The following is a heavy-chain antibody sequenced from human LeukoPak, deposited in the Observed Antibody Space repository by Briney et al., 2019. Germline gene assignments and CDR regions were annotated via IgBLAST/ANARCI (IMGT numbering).Heavy chain of an antibody. CDR1: GFTFSSYG. J-gene: IGHJ5*02. CDR2: ISSDGSNK. CDR3: AREGYTYGYGSWFDP. Sequence: GGSLRLSCAASGFTFSSYGMRWVRQAPGKGLDWVAVISSDGSNKHYADSVKGRFTISRDNAKNSLSLQMNSLRAEDTAVYYCAREGYTYGYGSWFDPWGQGTLVTVSS. V-gene: IGHV3-30*03. D-gene: IGHD5-18*01.